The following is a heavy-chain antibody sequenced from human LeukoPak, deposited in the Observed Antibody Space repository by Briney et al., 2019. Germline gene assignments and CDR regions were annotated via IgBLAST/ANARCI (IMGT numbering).Heavy chain of an antibody. Sequence: PGGSLRLSCAASGFTFSSYSVNWVRQAPGKGLEWLSSISSSSSYIYYADSVKGRFTISRDNAKNSLYLQMNSLRAEDTAVYYCARDFIYDILTGYLSSYYGMDVWGQGTTVTVSS. CDR3: ARDFIYDILTGYLSSYYGMDV. J-gene: IGHJ6*02. CDR2: ISSSSSYI. V-gene: IGHV3-21*01. D-gene: IGHD3-9*01. CDR1: GFTFSSYS.